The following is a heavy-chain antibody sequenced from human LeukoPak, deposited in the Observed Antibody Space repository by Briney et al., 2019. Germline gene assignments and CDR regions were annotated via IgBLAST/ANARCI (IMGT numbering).Heavy chain of an antibody. J-gene: IGHJ4*02. CDR1: GFTFSSYS. CDR2: ISSRTSTI. V-gene: IGHV3-48*01. CDR3: ARDFGDNYYDSSSYYY. Sequence: GGSLRLSCAASGFTFSSYSMNWVRQAPGKGLEWVSYISSRTSTIYYADSVKGRFTISRDNAKNSLYLQMNSLRAEDTAVYYCARDFGDNYYDSSSYYYWGQGTLVTVSS. D-gene: IGHD3-22*01.